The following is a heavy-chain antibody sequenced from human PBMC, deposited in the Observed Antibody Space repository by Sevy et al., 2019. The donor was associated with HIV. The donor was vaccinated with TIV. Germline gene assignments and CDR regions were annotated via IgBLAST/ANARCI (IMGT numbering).Heavy chain of an antibody. Sequence: GGSLRLSCAASGFTFTSYAMYWVRQAPGKGLEWVAAISGSGKSSFYADSVKGRFTVSRDRSKNTLFLQMDSLRVEDTALYYCAKDRIDNSFYGSNWFDFWGQGTPVTVSS. J-gene: IGHJ5*01. CDR3: AKDRIDNSFYGSNWFDF. D-gene: IGHD1-26*01. CDR1: GFTFTSYA. V-gene: IGHV3-23*01. CDR2: ISGSGKSS.